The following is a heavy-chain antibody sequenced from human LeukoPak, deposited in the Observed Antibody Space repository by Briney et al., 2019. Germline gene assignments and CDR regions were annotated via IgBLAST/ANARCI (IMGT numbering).Heavy chain of an antibody. CDR2: INYSGTT. CDR3: GRLFDS. J-gene: IGHJ4*02. CDR1: GGAIIIDNFY. V-gene: IGHV4-39*01. Sequence: PSETLSLTCTVSGGAIIIDNFYWGWVRQPPGKGLEWVGSINYSGTTYYNPSLRSRVSISVDTSRTQFFLRLNSVSAADTAVYYCGRLFDSWGRGILVTVSS.